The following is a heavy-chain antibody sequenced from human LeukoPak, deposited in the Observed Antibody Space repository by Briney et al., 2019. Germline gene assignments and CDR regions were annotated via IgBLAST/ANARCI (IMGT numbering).Heavy chain of an antibody. V-gene: IGHV4-59*01. CDR1: GGSISSYY. CDR2: IYYSGST. CDR3: AREGHDYGDYVAFDI. Sequence: SETLSLTCTVSGGSISSYYWSWIRQPPGKGLEWIGYIYYSGSTNYNPSLKSRVTISVDTSKNQFSLKLSSVTAADTAVYYCAREGHDYGDYVAFDIWGQGTMVTVSS. D-gene: IGHD4-17*01. J-gene: IGHJ3*02.